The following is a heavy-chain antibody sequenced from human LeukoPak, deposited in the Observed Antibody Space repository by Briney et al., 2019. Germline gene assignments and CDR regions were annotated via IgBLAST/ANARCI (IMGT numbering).Heavy chain of an antibody. J-gene: IGHJ5*02. CDR2: IYYSGST. CDR1: GGSISSGGYY. CDR3: ARIPARTIAARNNWFDP. D-gene: IGHD6-6*01. Sequence: SQTLSLTCTVSGGSISSGGYYWSWIRQHPGKGLEWIGYIYYSGSTYYNPSLKSRVTLSVDTSKNQFSLKLSSVTAADTAVYYCARIPARTIAARNNWFDPWGQGTLVTVSP. V-gene: IGHV4-31*03.